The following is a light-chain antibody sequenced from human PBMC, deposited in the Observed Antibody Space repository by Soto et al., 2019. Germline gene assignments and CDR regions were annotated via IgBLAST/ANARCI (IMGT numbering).Light chain of an antibody. V-gene: IGKV1-33*01. Sequence: DIQMTQSPSSLFLSVRDRVTITCEASHGISNYLNCYHQKPGKAPKVLIYDAFNLETRVPSRFSGSGSGIDFTFTISSLQPEDFATYYCQQANSFPQMFGQGTKVDIK. CDR1: HGISNY. J-gene: IGKJ1*01. CDR3: QQANSFPQM. CDR2: DAF.